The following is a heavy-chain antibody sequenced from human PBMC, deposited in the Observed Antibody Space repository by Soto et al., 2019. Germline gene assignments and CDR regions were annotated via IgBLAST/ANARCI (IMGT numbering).Heavy chain of an antibody. CDR3: ARTRRETPQPHLFDP. CDR2: IYYSGST. J-gene: IGHJ5*02. CDR1: GGSISSDGYY. V-gene: IGHV4-31*03. Sequence: PSETLSLTCTVSGGSISSDGYYWSWIRQHPGKGLEWIGYIYYSGSTYYNPSLKSRVTISVDTSKNQFSLKLSSVTAADTAVYYCARTRRETPQPHLFDPWGQGTLVPVSS. D-gene: IGHD1-26*01.